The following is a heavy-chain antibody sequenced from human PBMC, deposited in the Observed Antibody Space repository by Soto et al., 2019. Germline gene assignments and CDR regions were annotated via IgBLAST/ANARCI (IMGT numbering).Heavy chain of an antibody. CDR1: GTSISSYY. J-gene: IGHJ4*02. CDR2: IHYSGTT. Sequence: SETLSLTCTVSGTSISSYYWSWIRQPPGKGLEWIANIHYSGTTNYNPSLASRVTLSVDTSKNQFSLKMTSVTAADRAMYFCARYHSCAIHYRARGTLVTVSS. V-gene: IGHV4-59*01. CDR3: ARYHSCAIHY. D-gene: IGHD2-2*01.